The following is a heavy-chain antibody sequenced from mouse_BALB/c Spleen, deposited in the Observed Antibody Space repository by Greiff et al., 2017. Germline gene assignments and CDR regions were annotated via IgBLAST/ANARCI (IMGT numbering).Heavy chain of an antibody. D-gene: IGHD1-1*01. CDR3: ARRGITTVVAPFDY. J-gene: IGHJ2*01. V-gene: IGHV14-3*02. Sequence: EVQLQESGAELVKPGASVKLSCTASGFNIKDTYMHWVKQRPEQGLEWIGRIDPANGNTKYDPKFQGKATITADTSSNTAYLQLSSLTSEDTAVYYCARRGITTVVAPFDYWGQGTTLTVSS. CDR2: IDPANGNT. CDR1: GFNIKDTY.